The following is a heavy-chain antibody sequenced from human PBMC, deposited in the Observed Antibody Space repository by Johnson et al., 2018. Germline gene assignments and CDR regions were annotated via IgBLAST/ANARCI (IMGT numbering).Heavy chain of an antibody. V-gene: IGHV3-49*03. CDR1: GFTFGDYA. J-gene: IGHJ6*03. CDR2: IRSKAYGGTT. CDR3: SRDILVYAIPTGYYYYMDV. D-gene: IGHD2-8*01. Sequence: EVQLVESGGGLVQPGRSLRLSCTASGFTFGDYAMSWFRQAPGKGLEWVGFIRSKAYGGTTEYAASVKGRFTISREDSKSIAYLQMNSLKTEDTTVYYCSRDILVYAIPTGYYYYMDVWGKGTTVTFSS.